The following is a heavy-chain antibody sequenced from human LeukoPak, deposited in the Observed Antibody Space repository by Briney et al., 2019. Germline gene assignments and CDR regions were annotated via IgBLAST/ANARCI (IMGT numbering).Heavy chain of an antibody. Sequence: GGSLRLSCAGSGFTFRSYWMHWVRQAPGKGLEWVANIKQDGSEKYYVDSVKGRFTISRDNPTDSVYLQMNSLRAEDTAVYYCARRYFDWFLGAGGSLDVWGQGTMVTVSS. CDR1: GFTFRSYW. V-gene: IGHV3-7*01. CDR2: IKQDGSEK. J-gene: IGHJ3*01. CDR3: ARRYFDWFLGAGGSLDV. D-gene: IGHD3-9*01.